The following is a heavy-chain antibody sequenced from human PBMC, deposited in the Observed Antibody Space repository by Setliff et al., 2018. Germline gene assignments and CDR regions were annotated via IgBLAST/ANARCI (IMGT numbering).Heavy chain of an antibody. CDR2: ISPIYGYT. J-gene: IGHJ5*02. V-gene: IGHV1-18*01. CDR1: GFVFTNYA. D-gene: IGHD6-19*01. CDR3: ARATRDSDGWYYEYRWFDP. Sequence: ASVKVSCKASGFVFTNYAITWVRQAPGQGLEWMGWISPIYGYTSYAQKFQDRVTITADTSTGTAYMELSRLTCDDTAVYYCARATRDSDGWYYEYRWFDPWGQGTLVTVSS.